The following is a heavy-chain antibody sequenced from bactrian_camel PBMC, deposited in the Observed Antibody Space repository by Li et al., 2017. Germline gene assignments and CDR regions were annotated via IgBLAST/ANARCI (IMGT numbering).Heavy chain of an antibody. J-gene: IGHJ4*01. D-gene: IGHD2*01. CDR2: MSAGGGRP. Sequence: VQLVESGGGSVQAGGSLALTCAASGYTYGSRCMGWYRQVPGKQREGVAGMSAGGGRPQYADSVKGRFTISQDSAKKTVYLQMNNLKPEDTAMYYCAADQWGGNACATRKDGDFDIRGQGTQVTVS. CDR3: AADQWGGNACATRKDGDFDI. V-gene: IGHV3S53*01. CDR1: GYTYGSRC.